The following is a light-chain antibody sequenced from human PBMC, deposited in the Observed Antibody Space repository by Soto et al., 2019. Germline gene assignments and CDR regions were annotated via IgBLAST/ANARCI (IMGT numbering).Light chain of an antibody. CDR1: QSVSSY. CDR2: EAS. V-gene: IGKV3-11*01. Sequence: EIVLTQSPATLSLSPGGRATISCRASQSVSSYLAWYQQKPGQAPRLLIYEASSRATGIPARFSGGGSGTDFTLTISRLEPEDFAVYYCQQRSNWPWTFGQGTKVEIK. J-gene: IGKJ1*01. CDR3: QQRSNWPWT.